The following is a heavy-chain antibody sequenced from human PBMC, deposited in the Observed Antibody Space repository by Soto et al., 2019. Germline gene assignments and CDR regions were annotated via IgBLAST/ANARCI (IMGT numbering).Heavy chain of an antibody. CDR2: IYYSGST. Sequence: PSETLSLTCTVSGGSISSGGYYWSWIRQHPGKGLEWIGYIYYSGSTYYNPSLKSRVTISVDTSKNQFSLKLSSVTAADTAVYYCARVYYYMRYYYYGMDVWGQGTTVTSP. D-gene: IGHD3-22*01. CDR3: ARVYYYMRYYYYGMDV. V-gene: IGHV4-31*03. CDR1: GGSISSGGYY. J-gene: IGHJ6*02.